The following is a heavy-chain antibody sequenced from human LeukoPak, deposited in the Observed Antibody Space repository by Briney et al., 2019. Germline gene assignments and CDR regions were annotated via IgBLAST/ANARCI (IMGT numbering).Heavy chain of an antibody. V-gene: IGHV3-20*01. CDR3: ARGSGWYYGMDV. J-gene: IGHJ6*02. CDR1: GFTFDDYG. Sequence: PGGSLRLSCAASGFTFDDYGMSWVRQAPGKGLEWVAGINWNGGSTGYADSVKGRFTISRDNAKNSLYLQMNSLRAEDTALYHCARGSGWYYGMDVWGQGTTVTVSS. CDR2: INWNGGST. D-gene: IGHD6-19*01.